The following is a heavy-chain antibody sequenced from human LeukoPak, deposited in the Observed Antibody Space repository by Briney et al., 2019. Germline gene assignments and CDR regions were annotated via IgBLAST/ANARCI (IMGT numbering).Heavy chain of an antibody. CDR2: INDNGYNT. V-gene: IGHV3-23*01. CDR3: ARPPWGLVPFGL. D-gene: IGHD6-6*01. CDR1: GFTFSNYA. Sequence: PGGAVPDSRAASGFTFSNYAMSWVRQAPGKGLEWVSTINDNGYNTYYTDSVKGRFTISRDISTNTLYLQLNSLRAEDTAAYYCARPPWGLVPFGLWGQGNLVTVSS. J-gene: IGHJ4*02.